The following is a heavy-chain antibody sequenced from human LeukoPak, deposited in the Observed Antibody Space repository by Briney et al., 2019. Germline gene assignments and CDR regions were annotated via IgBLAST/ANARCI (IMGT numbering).Heavy chain of an antibody. CDR2: IYSGGST. D-gene: IGHD3-16*01. Sequence: SGGSLRLSCAASGFTVSSNYMSWVRQAPGKGLEWVSVIYSGGSTYYADSVKGRFTISRDNSKNTLYLQVNSLRAEDTAVYYCARDTGYDYVWGSFVSAFDIWGQGTMVTVSS. V-gene: IGHV3-53*01. J-gene: IGHJ3*02. CDR3: ARDTGYDYVWGSFVSAFDI. CDR1: GFTVSSNY.